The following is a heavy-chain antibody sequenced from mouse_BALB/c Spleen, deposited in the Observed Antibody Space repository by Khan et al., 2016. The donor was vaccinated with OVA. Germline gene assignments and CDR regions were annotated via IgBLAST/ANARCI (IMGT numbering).Heavy chain of an antibody. CDR1: GYSFTDYT. V-gene: IGHV1-18*01. CDR2: INPYNGGT. D-gene: IGHD2-1*01. CDR3: TKGGNYVGYSMDY. J-gene: IGHJ4*01. Sequence: VQLQQPGPELVKPGVSMKISCKASGYSFTDYTINWVKQSHGKNLEWIGLINPYNGGTRYNQKFRGKATLTVDKSSSTAYMELLSLTSEDSAVYYCTKGGNYVGYSMDYWGQGTSVTVSS.